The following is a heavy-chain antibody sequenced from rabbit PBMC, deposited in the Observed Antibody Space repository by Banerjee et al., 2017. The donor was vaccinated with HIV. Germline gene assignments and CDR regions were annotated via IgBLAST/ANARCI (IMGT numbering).Heavy chain of an antibody. Sequence: QEQLVESGGGLVQPEGSLTLTCKASGFSLSNYAMSWVRQAPGEGLEYIGSISIGGSTYYASWAKGRFTISRTSSTTVTLQMTSLTAADTATYFCARGEYSYGNAGYGLWGQGTLVTVS. V-gene: IGHV1S45*01. CDR2: ISIGGST. CDR3: ARGEYSYGNAGYGL. D-gene: IGHD6-1*01. J-gene: IGHJ3*01. CDR1: GFSLSNYA.